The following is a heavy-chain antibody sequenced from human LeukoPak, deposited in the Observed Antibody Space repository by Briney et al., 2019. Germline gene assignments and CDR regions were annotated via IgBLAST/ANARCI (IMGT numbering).Heavy chain of an antibody. CDR1: GGSFSGYY. CDR3: ARDTRDFDDY. CDR2: INHSGST. V-gene: IGHV4-34*01. Sequence: SETLSLTCAVSGGSFSGYYWTWIRQPPGKGLEWIGEINHSGSTNYNPSLKSRVTISVGTSKNQFSLKLSSVTAADTAVYYCARDTRDFDDYWGQGTLVTVSS. D-gene: IGHD3-9*01. J-gene: IGHJ4*02.